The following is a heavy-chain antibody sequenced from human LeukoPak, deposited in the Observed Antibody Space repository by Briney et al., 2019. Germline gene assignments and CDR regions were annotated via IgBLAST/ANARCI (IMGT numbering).Heavy chain of an antibody. D-gene: IGHD3-10*01. J-gene: IGHJ6*03. V-gene: IGHV3-21*01. CDR3: ARSEGPHGDYYMDV. CDR1: GFTFSSYS. Sequence: GGSLRLSCAASGFTFSSYSMNWVRQAPGKGLEWVSSISSSSSYIYYADSVKGRFTISRDNAKNSLYLQVNSLRAEDTAVYYCARSEGPHGDYYMDVWGKGTTVTVSS. CDR2: ISSSSSYI.